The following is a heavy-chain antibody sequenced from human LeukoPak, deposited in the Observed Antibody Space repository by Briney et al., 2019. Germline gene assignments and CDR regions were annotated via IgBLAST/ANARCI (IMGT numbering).Heavy chain of an antibody. CDR1: GGTFSSYA. CDR3: ARGLNYYDSSGYYGSYYYYMDV. CDR2: IIPIFSTA. J-gene: IGHJ6*03. Sequence: GSSVKVSCKASGGTFSSYAISWVRQAPGQGLEWMGRIIPIFSTANYAQKFQGRVTITTDESTSTAYMELSSLRSEDTAVYYCARGLNYYDSSGYYGSYYYYMDVWGKGTTVTVSS. V-gene: IGHV1-69*05. D-gene: IGHD3-22*01.